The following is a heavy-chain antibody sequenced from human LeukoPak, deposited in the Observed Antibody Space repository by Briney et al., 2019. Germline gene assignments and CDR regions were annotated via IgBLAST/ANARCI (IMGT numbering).Heavy chain of an antibody. J-gene: IGHJ3*02. CDR1: GYSCTSYA. D-gene: IGHD3-10*01. V-gene: IGHV1-8*03. CDR3: SRGSGDNFASRSDDAFDM. Sequence: ASVTVSCKASGYSCTSYALNWVRPSLGQGLEWLAWMNPNSDNRGNSQKFQGRVTGIWIISKTTTYKDLRSLRSEATAVYYCSRGSGDNFASRSDDAFDMWGQGTMVTVPS. CDR2: MNPNSDNR.